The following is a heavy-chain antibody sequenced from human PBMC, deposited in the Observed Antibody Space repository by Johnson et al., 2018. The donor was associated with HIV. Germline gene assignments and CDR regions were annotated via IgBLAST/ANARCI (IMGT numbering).Heavy chain of an antibody. CDR3: ARDSLSSSSYNDAFDI. J-gene: IGHJ3*02. D-gene: IGHD2-2*02. CDR2: IFSDGTT. V-gene: IGHV3-66*02. Sequence: VQLVESGGGLVQPGGSLRLSCAASGFTVSSNYMNWVRQAPGKGLEWVSVIFSDGTTYYAGSVKGRFTISRDNSKNTLYLQMNSLRSEDTAVYYCARDSLSSSSYNDAFDIWGHGTMVTVSS. CDR1: GFTVSSNY.